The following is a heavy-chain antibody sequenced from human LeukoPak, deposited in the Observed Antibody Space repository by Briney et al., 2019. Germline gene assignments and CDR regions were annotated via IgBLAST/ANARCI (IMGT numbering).Heavy chain of an antibody. Sequence: GESLKISCKGSGYSFTSSWIGWVRQMPGKGLEWMGTIYPGDSDTRYSPSFQGQVTISVDKSINTAYLQWSSLKASDTAMYYCAISSYASGYSLGDVWGQGTTVTVSS. CDR3: AISSYASGYSLGDV. CDR1: GYSFTSSW. J-gene: IGHJ6*02. V-gene: IGHV5-51*01. D-gene: IGHD3-22*01. CDR2: IYPGDSDT.